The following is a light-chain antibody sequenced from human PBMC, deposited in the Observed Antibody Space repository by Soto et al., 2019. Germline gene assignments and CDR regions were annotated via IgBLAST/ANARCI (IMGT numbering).Light chain of an antibody. CDR3: SSYAGSNNYV. CDR2: EVS. J-gene: IGLJ1*01. Sequence: QSVLTQPPSASGSPGQSVTISCTGTSSDIGGYNYVSWYQQHPGKAPKLMIYEVSKRPSGVPDRFSGSKSGKTASLTVSGLQAADEADYYCSSYAGSNNYVFGSGTKLTVL. CDR1: SSDIGGYNY. V-gene: IGLV2-8*01.